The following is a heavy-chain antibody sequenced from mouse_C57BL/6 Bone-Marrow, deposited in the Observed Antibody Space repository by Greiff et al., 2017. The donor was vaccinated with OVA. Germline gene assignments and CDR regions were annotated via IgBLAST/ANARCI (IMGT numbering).Heavy chain of an antibody. CDR2: FYPGSGSI. D-gene: IGHD6-1*01. CDR1: GYTFTEYT. J-gene: IGHJ2*01. CDR3: AEHGDESTRAAFDY. V-gene: IGHV1-62-2*01. Sequence: VQLQESGAELVKPGASVKLSCKASGYTFTEYTIHWVKQRSGQGLEWIGWFYPGSGSIKYNEKFKDKATLTADKSSSTAYMELSRLTSDDSAVYYCAEHGDESTRAAFDYWGQGTPLTVSA.